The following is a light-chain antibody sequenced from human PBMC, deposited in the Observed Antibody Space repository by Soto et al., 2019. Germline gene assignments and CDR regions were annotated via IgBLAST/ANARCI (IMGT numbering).Light chain of an antibody. Sequence: IVMTQSPATLSMAPGERATLSCGASQSLNRDLAWYQQKPGQSPRLLIFGASIRATGIPARFSGSGSGTEFTLTIGSLQSEDCALYYCQQYNNWPGTFGQGTKVDI. CDR2: GAS. J-gene: IGKJ1*01. V-gene: IGKV3-15*01. CDR3: QQYNNWPGT. CDR1: QSLNRD.